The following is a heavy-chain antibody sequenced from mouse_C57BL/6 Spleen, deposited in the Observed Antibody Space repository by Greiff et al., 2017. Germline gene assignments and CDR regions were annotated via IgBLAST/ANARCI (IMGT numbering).Heavy chain of an antibody. Sequence: EVHLVESGGGLVKPGGSLKLSYAASGFTFSSYAMSWVRQTPEKRLEWVATISDGGSYTYYPDNVKGRFTISRDNAKNNLYLQMSHLKSEDTAMYYCARDEGMVKAYAMDYWGQGTSVTVSS. CDR1: GFTFSSYA. D-gene: IGHD2-1*01. J-gene: IGHJ4*01. CDR2: ISDGGSYT. V-gene: IGHV5-4*01. CDR3: ARDEGMVKAYAMDY.